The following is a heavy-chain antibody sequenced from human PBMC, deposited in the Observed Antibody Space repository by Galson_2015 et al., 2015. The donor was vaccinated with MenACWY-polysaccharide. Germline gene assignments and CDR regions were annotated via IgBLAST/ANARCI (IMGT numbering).Heavy chain of an antibody. J-gene: IGHJ6*04. D-gene: IGHD4-11*01. CDR2: IWYDGSEY. Sequence: SLRLSCAASGYRFSSYGIHWVRQAPGRGLEWVAVIWYDGSEYYYGDSVEGRFTISRDNSKNMAYLQMKSLRAEDTALYYCARLQSKYLDVWGKGTTVTVSS. V-gene: IGHV3-33*01. CDR3: ARLQSKYLDV. CDR1: GYRFSSYG.